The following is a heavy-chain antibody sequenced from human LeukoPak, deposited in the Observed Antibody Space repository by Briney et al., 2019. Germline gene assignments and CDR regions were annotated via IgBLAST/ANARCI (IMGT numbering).Heavy chain of an antibody. Sequence: SETLSLTCTVSGGSISSGSYYWRWIRQPAGTGLEWIGRIYTSGSSNYNPSLKSRVTISVDTSKNQFSLKLSSVTAADTALYYCAREERGSSYGWTFDIWAKGQCSPPLQ. CDR3: AREERGSSYGWTFDI. CDR2: IYTSGSS. J-gene: IGHJ3*02. V-gene: IGHV4-61*02. CDR1: GGSISSGSYY. D-gene: IGHD5-18*01.